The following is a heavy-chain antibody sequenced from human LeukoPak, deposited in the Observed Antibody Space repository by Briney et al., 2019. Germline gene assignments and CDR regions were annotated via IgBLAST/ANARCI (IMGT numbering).Heavy chain of an antibody. J-gene: IGHJ6*03. CDR3: ARDHHPYYYDSSGYYPNYYYYYMDV. CDR2: ISSSSSYI. CDR1: GFTFSSYS. Sequence: GGSLRLSCAASGFTFSSYSMNWVRQAPGKGLEWVSSISSSSSYIYYADSVKGRFTISRDNAKNSLYLQMNSLRAEDTAVYYCARDHHPYYYDSSGYYPNYYYYYMDVWGKGTTVTVSS. V-gene: IGHV3-21*01. D-gene: IGHD3-22*01.